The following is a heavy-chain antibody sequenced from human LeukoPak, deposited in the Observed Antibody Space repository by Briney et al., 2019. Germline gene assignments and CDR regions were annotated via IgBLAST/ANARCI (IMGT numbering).Heavy chain of an antibody. V-gene: IGHV3-23*01. Sequence: GGSLRLSCAASDFSFITYAMSWVRQAPGKGLEWVSTISGGGDATYYADSVKGRFTISRDNSKNTLYLQMNSLRAEDTAVYYCAKAPVTTCRGAYCYPFDYWGQGTLVTVSS. CDR3: AKAPVTTCRGAYCYPFDY. CDR2: ISGGGDAT. J-gene: IGHJ4*02. D-gene: IGHD2-21*01. CDR1: DFSFITYA.